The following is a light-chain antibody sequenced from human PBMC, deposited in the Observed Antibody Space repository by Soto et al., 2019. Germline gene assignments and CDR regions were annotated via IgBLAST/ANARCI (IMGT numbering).Light chain of an antibody. Sequence: EIVLTQSPGTLSLSPGERATLSCRASQSLSSRSLAWYQQKPGQAPRLLIYGASSRATDIPDRFSGSGSGTDFTLTISRLEPEDFAVYYCQQYGSSLPFTFGPGTKVDIK. V-gene: IGKV3-20*01. CDR1: QSLSSRS. J-gene: IGKJ3*01. CDR2: GAS. CDR3: QQYGSSLPFT.